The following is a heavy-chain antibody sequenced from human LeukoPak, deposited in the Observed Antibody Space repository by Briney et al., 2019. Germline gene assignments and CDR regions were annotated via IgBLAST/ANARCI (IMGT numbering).Heavy chain of an antibody. CDR3: ARESGVGATFDY. D-gene: IGHD1-26*01. J-gene: IGHJ4*02. CDR1: GYTFTSYY. Sequence: ASVKVSCKASGYTFTSYYMHWVRQAPGQGLEWMGIINPSGGSTSYAQKFQGRVTMTRDTSTSTVYMELSSLRSEDTAVYYCARESGVGATFDYWGQGTLVTDSS. CDR2: INPSGGST. V-gene: IGHV1-46*01.